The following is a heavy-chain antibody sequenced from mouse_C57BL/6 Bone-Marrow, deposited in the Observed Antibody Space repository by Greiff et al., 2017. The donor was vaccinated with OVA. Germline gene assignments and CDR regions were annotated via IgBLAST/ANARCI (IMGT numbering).Heavy chain of an antibody. V-gene: IGHV1-49*01. CDR1: CFAFMASA. J-gene: IGHJ4*01. CDR3: ADLSWDY. CDR2: FTMSSDAT. Sequence: LQQSGAEFVRPGSSVKLSCKDSCFAFMASAMHWVKQRPGQGLEWIGYFTMSSDATEYGEKFKGKATLTANTSSSTAYLEISSLTSEDSAVYYSADLSWDYGGQGTAATVAS.